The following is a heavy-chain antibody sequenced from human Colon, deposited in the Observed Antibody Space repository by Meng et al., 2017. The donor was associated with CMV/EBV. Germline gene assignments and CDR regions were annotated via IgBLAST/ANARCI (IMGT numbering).Heavy chain of an antibody. J-gene: IGHJ6*02. CDR2: IYSGGSST. CDR3: AKDKERASAGRDYYYYGMDV. D-gene: IGHD6-13*01. V-gene: IGHV3-23*03. Sequence: GESLKISCAASGFPFSSYAMSWVRQAPGKGLEWVSDIYSGGSSTYYADSVKGRFTISRDNSKNTLYLQMNSLRAEDTAVYYCAKDKERASAGRDYYYYGMDVWGQGTTVTVSS. CDR1: GFPFSSYA.